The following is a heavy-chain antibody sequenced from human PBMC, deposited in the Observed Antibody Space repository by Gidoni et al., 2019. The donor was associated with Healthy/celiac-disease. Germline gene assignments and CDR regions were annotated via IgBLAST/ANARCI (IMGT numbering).Heavy chain of an antibody. CDR3: AKGGRDIALAFDI. V-gene: IGHV3-23*01. CDR1: GLTFSSYA. CDR2: ISGSGGST. J-gene: IGHJ3*02. Sequence: EVQLLESGGGLVQPGGSLSLSCAASGLTFSSYAMSWVRQAPGKGLEWVSAISGSGGSTYYADFVKGRFTISRDNSKNTLYLQMNSLRAEDTAVYYCAKGGRDIALAFDIWGQGTMVTVSS. D-gene: IGHD3-16*01.